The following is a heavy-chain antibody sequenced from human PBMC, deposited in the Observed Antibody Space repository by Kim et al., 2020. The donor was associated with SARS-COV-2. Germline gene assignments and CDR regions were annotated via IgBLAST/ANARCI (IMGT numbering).Heavy chain of an antibody. CDR2: ST. Sequence: STYYAHSGKGRFTTSRDNSKKTLYLQMNSLRAEDTAVYYCAKDSSIGAADWGQGTLVTVSS. CDR3: AKDSSIGAAD. V-gene: IGHV3-23*01. J-gene: IGHJ4*02. D-gene: IGHD3-22*01.